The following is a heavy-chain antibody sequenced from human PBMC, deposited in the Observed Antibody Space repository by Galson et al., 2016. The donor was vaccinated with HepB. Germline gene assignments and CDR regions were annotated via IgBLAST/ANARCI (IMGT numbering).Heavy chain of an antibody. D-gene: IGHD2-15*01. CDR1: GYIFTTYG. CDR2: IDTNTGNP. J-gene: IGHJ4*02. Sequence: SVKVSCKASGYIFTTYGMNWVRQAPGQGLEWMGLIDTNTGNPTYAQGFTGRFVFSLDTSVSTAYLQISSLQVEDTAVYYCARGGGGYWGQGTLVTVSS. CDR3: ARGGGGY. V-gene: IGHV7-4-1*02.